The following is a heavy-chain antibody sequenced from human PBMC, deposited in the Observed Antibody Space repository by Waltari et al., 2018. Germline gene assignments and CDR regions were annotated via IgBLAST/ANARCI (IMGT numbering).Heavy chain of an antibody. CDR1: GFTFRSFE. J-gene: IGHJ5*02. V-gene: IGHV3-48*03. Sequence: EVQLVESGGGLVQPGGSLRLSCAASGFTFRSFEMTWVRQGPGKGLEGIAYINENWDTKYYADSGRGRFTISRDNANSALYLQMNSLRGEDTAVYYCARVFTYSGVGSATWGQGTLVTVSS. CDR3: ARVFTYSGVGSAT. D-gene: IGHD2-21*02. CDR2: INENWDTK.